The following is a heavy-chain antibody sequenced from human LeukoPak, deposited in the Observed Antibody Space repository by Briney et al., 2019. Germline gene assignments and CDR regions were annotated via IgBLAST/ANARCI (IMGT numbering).Heavy chain of an antibody. D-gene: IGHD6-19*01. CDR3: ARALTDPIAVAGEP. J-gene: IGHJ4*02. CDR2: IIPIFGTA. CDR1: GGTFSSYA. Sequence: SVKVSCKASGGTFSSYAISWVRQAPGQGLEWMGGIIPIFGTANYAQKFQGRVTITADKSTSTAYMELSSLRSEDTAVYYCARALTDPIAVAGEPWGQGTLVTVSS. V-gene: IGHV1-69*06.